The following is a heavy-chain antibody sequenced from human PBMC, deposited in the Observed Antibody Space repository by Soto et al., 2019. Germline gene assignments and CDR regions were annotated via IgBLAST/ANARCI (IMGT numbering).Heavy chain of an antibody. D-gene: IGHD1-1*01. CDR2: INPNSGGT. Sequence: ASVKVSCKASGYTFTGYYMHWVRQAPGQGLEWMGWINPNSGGTNYAQKFQGWVTMTRDTSISTAYMELSRLRSDDTAVYYCARAIGYWKHALTFDFDYWGQGTLVTVSS. J-gene: IGHJ4*02. CDR1: GYTFTGYY. V-gene: IGHV1-2*04. CDR3: ARAIGYWKHALTFDFDY.